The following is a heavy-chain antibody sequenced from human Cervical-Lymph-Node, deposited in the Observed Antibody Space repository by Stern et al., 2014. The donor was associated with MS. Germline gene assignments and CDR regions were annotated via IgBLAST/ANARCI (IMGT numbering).Heavy chain of an antibody. J-gene: IGHJ4*02. Sequence: QVQLVQSGAEVKKPGASVKVSCKVSGLSLTELSMHWVRQAPGTGLEWMGCLDREDGETVYAQKFQGRVTMIEDTSTNTAYMEVSTLRSDDTAVYYCATDYDYWGQGTLVAVSS. CDR3: ATDYDY. CDR1: GLSLTELS. V-gene: IGHV1-24*01. CDR2: LDREDGET.